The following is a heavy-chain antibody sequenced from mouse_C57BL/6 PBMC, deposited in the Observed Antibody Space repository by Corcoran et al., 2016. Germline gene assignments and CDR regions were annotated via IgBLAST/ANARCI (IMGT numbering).Heavy chain of an antibody. V-gene: IGHV1-18*01. J-gene: IGHJ2*01. CDR3: ARRRKNYEYYFAD. CDR1: GYKFTDYN. CDR2: INPNNGGT. D-gene: IGHD2-4*01. Sequence: EVQLQQSGPELVKPGASVKIPCKASGYKFTDYNMDWVKQSHGKSLEWIGDINPNNGGTIYNQKFKGKATLTVDKSSSTAYMELRSLTSEDTAVYYCARRRKNYEYYFADWGQGTTLIVSS.